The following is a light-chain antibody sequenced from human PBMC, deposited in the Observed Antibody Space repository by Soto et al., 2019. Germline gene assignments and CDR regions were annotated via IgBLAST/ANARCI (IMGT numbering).Light chain of an antibody. Sequence: SPGTLSLSPGERATLSCSASQSVSSNSLAWYQQKPGQAPRIIIFGASGRATGIPDRFSGSGSGTDFTLTISSLQPDDSATYYCQQFNSYPWTFGQGTKVDIK. CDR1: QSVSSNS. CDR3: QQFNSYPWT. CDR2: GAS. V-gene: IGKV3-20*01. J-gene: IGKJ1*01.